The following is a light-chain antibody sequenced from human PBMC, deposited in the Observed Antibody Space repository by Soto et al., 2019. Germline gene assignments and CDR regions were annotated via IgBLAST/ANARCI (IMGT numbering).Light chain of an antibody. J-gene: IGKJ1*01. CDR3: RQYFASSWT. CDR2: ATS. CDR1: QSIDNRY. Sequence: EIVLTQSPGTLSSSPGERATLSCRASQSIDNRYLAWYQHKPGQAPRLLIYATSSRATGIPDRFGGSGSGTDFTLTINRLEPEDFAVYYCRQYFASSWTFAQGTKVAIK. V-gene: IGKV3-20*01.